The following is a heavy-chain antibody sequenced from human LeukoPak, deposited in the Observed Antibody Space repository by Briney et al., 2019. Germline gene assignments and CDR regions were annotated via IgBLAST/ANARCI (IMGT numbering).Heavy chain of an antibody. J-gene: IGHJ3*02. V-gene: IGHV5-51*01. CDR2: IYPGDSDT. Sequence: HGASPNICCKGSGYCSTSYWIGRVRPLPGKGVERMGIIYPGDSDTRYSPSFQGQLTISADNSISTAYLQWSSLKASDSAMYYCATNTMFRGIHAFDIWGQGTMVTVSS. CDR1: GYCSTSYW. D-gene: IGHD3-10*01. CDR3: ATNTMFRGIHAFDI.